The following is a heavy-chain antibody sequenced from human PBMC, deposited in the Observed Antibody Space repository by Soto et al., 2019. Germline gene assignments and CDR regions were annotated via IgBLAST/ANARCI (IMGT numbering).Heavy chain of an antibody. Sequence: PSETLALTCTVSDGSIISFYWSWIRQPAGKGLEWIGYAYYSGTTNYNPSLKSRVTISVDTSKNQFSLNLRFVTAADTAVYYCARTVLGAAVDYWGQGALVTVSS. V-gene: IGHV4-59*01. CDR3: ARTVLGAAVDY. CDR1: DGSIISFY. CDR2: AYYSGTT. D-gene: IGHD6-13*01. J-gene: IGHJ4*02.